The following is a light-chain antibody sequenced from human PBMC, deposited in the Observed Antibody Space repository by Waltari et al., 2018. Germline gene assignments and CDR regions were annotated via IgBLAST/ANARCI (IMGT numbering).Light chain of an antibody. Sequence: AIQLTQSPSSLSASVGDRVTITCRASQGISSALAWYQQKPGKAPKLLIYDASSLESWVPSRFSGSGSGTDFTLTISSLQPEDFATDYCQQFNSYPTWTFGQGTKVEIK. CDR1: QGISSA. CDR3: QQFNSYPTWT. CDR2: DAS. V-gene: IGKV1-13*02. J-gene: IGKJ1*01.